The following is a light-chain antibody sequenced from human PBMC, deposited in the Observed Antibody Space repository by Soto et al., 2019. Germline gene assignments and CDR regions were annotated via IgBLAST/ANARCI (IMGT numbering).Light chain of an antibody. Sequence: EVVMTQSPATLSVSLGDRATLSCRASQSVSSNLAWYQQKPGQAPRLLIYGASTRATGIPARFSGSGSGTEFTLTISSLQSEDFATYYCQQANSFPPTFGGGTKVEIK. CDR1: QSVSSN. CDR3: QQANSFPPT. V-gene: IGKV3-15*01. J-gene: IGKJ4*01. CDR2: GAS.